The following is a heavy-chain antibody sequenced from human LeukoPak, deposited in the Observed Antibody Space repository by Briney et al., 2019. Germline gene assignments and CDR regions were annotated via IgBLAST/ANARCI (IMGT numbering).Heavy chain of an antibody. CDR2: IYYSGST. D-gene: IGHD2-21*02. J-gene: IGHJ5*02. V-gene: IGHV4-59*01. Sequence: SETLSLTCTVSGGSISSYYWSWIRRPPGKGLEWIGYIYYSGSTNYNPSLKRRITISVDTSKNQFSLKLSSVTAADTAVYYCARFQVVTAIRANNWFDPWGQGTLVTVSS. CDR1: GGSISSYY. CDR3: ARFQVVTAIRANNWFDP.